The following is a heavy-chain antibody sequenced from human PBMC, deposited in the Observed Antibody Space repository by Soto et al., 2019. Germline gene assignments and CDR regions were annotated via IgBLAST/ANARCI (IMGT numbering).Heavy chain of an antibody. Sequence: SETLSTTYTVSGDSIKNYFWSCVRQPPGKVLELIGHFYHSGTTNYSPALKRRVTISINQSKNQSSLRLNAVTSADTSAYFFARDPGYWTKASCPIIDVWGQGIPV. CDR3: ARDPGYWTKASCPIIDV. CDR1: GDSIKNYF. D-gene: IGHD2-2*03. J-gene: IGHJ6*02. V-gene: IGHV4-59*01. CDR2: FYHSGTT.